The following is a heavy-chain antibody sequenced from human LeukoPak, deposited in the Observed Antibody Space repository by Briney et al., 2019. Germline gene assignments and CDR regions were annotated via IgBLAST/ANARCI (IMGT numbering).Heavy chain of an antibody. CDR1: GFTFSSYA. D-gene: IGHD6-6*01. V-gene: IGHV3-30*04. J-gene: IGHJ6*03. CDR2: ISYDGSKK. Sequence: PGGSLRLSCAASGFTFSSYAMHRVRQAPGKGLEWVAVISYDGSKKYYADSVKGRFTISRDNSKNTLSLQMNSLRAEDTAAYYCARTGIAARPPGGGYYYYMDVWDKGSTVTVSS. CDR3: ARTGIAARPPGGGYYYYMDV.